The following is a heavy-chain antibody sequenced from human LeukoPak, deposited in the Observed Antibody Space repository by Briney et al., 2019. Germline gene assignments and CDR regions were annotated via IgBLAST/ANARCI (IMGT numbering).Heavy chain of an antibody. CDR1: GFTFSSYG. J-gene: IGHJ4*02. V-gene: IGHV3-33*01. D-gene: IGHD1-1*01. CDR2: IWYDGSNK. Sequence: PGRSLRLSCAASGFTFSSYGMHWVRQAPGKGLEWVAVIWYDGSNKYYADSVKGRFTISRDNSKNTLYLQMNSLRAQDTAVYYCARVLEPGHCFDYWGQGALVTVSS. CDR3: ARVLEPGHCFDY.